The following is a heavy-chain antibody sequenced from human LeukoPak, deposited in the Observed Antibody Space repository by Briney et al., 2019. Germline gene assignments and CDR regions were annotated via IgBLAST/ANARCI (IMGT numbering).Heavy chain of an antibody. CDR3: ARVPVGGYYYSDMDV. Sequence: NPSETLSLTCTVSGGSISSYYWSWIRQPPGKGLEWIGYIYYSGSTNYNPSLKSRVTISVDTSKNQFSLKLSSVTAADTAVYYCARVPVGGYYYSDMDVWGQGTTVTVSS. CDR2: IYYSGST. J-gene: IGHJ6*02. CDR1: GGSISSYY. V-gene: IGHV4-59*12.